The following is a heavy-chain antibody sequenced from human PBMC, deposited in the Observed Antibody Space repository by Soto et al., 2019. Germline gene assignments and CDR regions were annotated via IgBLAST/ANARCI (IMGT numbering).Heavy chain of an antibody. CDR3: ARARYCTNGVCYSTFHY. D-gene: IGHD2-8*01. V-gene: IGHV1-46*03. CDR2: INPSGGST. CDR1: GYTFPSYY. J-gene: IGHJ4*02. Sequence: ASGKVSCKASGYTFPSYYMHWVRQAPGQGLEWMGIINPSGGSTSYAQKFQGRVTMTRDTSTSTVYMELSSLRSEDTAVYYCARARYCTNGVCYSTFHYWGQGTLVTVSS.